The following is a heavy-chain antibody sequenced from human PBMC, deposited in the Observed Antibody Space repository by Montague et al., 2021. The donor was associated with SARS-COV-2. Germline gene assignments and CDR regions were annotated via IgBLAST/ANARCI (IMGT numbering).Heavy chain of an antibody. CDR2: VYYSGST. CDR3: ARDSRNSCGYHVYFDP. Sequence: SETLSLTCTVSGGSISSYYWSWIRQPPGKGLEWIGYVYYSGSTNYNPSLKSRVTISVDTSKNQFSLKLRSVTSADTAVYYCARDSRNSCGYHVYFDPWGRGTLVTVSS. J-gene: IGHJ2*01. CDR1: GGSISSYY. D-gene: IGHD5-18*01. V-gene: IGHV4-59*01.